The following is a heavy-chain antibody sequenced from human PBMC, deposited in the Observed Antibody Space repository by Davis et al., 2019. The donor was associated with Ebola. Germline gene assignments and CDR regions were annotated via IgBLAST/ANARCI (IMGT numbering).Heavy chain of an antibody. V-gene: IGHV3-21*01. D-gene: IGHD3-10*01. CDR1: GFTFSSYS. J-gene: IGHJ4*02. Sequence: GESLKISCAASGFTFSSYSINWLRQAPGKGLEWVSSISSSSSYIYYADSVKGRFTISRDNAKNLLYLQMNSLRAEDTAVYYCARELAGVWGQGTLVTVSS. CDR2: ISSSSSYI. CDR3: ARELAGV.